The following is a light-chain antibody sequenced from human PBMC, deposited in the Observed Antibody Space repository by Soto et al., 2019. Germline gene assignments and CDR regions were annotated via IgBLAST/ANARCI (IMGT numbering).Light chain of an antibody. V-gene: IGKV3-15*01. CDR2: GAS. Sequence: EIVMTQSPATLSVSPGERATLSCRASQSVSSNLAWYQQKHGQAPRLLIFGASTRATGIPARFSGSGSGTEFVLTISILQSEDFAVYYCQQYNNWPPWTFGQGTKVEIK. CDR3: QQYNNWPPWT. CDR1: QSVSSN. J-gene: IGKJ1*01.